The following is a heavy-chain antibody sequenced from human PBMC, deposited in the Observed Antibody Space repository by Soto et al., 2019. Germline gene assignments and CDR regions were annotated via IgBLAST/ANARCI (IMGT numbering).Heavy chain of an antibody. D-gene: IGHD6-13*01. CDR3: ASHVAAAGRSPYYFDY. V-gene: IGHV4-34*01. Sequence: GTLRLSCAVYGVSFSGYDWSWVRQAPGKGLEWIGEINHSGSTNYHPSLKSRVTISVDTSKNQFSLKLSSVTAADTAVYYCASHVAAAGRSPYYFDYWGQGTLVSVS. CDR1: GVSFSGYD. CDR2: INHSGST. J-gene: IGHJ4*02.